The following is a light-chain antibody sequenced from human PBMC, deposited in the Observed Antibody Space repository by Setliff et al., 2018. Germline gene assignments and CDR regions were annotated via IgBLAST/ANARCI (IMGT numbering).Light chain of an antibody. J-gene: IGLJ1*01. Sequence: QFVLPQPASVSGSPGQSITFSCTGSSSDVGGYDYVSWYQQHPGKAPKLLIYDVTNRPSGVSNRFSGSKSGNTASLTISGLQAEDEAEYFCSSYTVGSTLSVFGTGTKVTVL. V-gene: IGLV2-14*03. CDR2: DVT. CDR1: SSDVGGYDY. CDR3: SSYTVGSTLSV.